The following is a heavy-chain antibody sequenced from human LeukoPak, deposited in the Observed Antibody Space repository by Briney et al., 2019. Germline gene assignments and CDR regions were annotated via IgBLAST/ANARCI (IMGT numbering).Heavy chain of an antibody. CDR1: GYTFTNYA. D-gene: IGHD5-18*01. CDR2: IIPIFGTA. J-gene: IGHJ6*03. Sequence: ASVKVSCKASGYTFTNYAISWVRQAPGQGLEWMGGIIPIFGTANYAQKFQGRVTLTTDESTSTADMELSSLRSEDTAVYYCARGDTAMQPYYYYYYMDVWGKGTPVTVSS. V-gene: IGHV1-69*05. CDR3: ARGDTAMQPYYYYYYMDV.